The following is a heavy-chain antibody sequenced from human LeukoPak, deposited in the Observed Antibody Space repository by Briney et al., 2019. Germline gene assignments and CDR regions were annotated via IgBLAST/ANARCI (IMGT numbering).Heavy chain of an antibody. J-gene: IGHJ3*02. V-gene: IGHV4-59*01. Sequence: SSETLSLTCTVSGGSISSYYWSGLRQPPGKGLEWIGYIYYSGSTNYNPSLKSRVTISVDTSKNQFSLKLSSVTAADTAVYYCARDPYYEDAFDIWGQGTMVTVSS. CDR2: IYYSGST. D-gene: IGHD3-3*01. CDR1: GGSISSYY. CDR3: ARDPYYEDAFDI.